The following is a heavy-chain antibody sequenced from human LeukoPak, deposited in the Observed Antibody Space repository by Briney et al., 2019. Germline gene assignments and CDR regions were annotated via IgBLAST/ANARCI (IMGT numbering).Heavy chain of an antibody. Sequence: GGSLRLSCAASGFTFSSYSMNWVRQAPGKGLEWVSSISSSSSYIYYADSVKGRFTISRDNAKNSLYLQMNSLRAEGTAVYYCARSEGHCSGGSCYTFDIWGQGTMVTVSS. V-gene: IGHV3-21*01. CDR2: ISSSSSYI. D-gene: IGHD2-15*01. J-gene: IGHJ3*02. CDR3: ARSEGHCSGGSCYTFDI. CDR1: GFTFSSYS.